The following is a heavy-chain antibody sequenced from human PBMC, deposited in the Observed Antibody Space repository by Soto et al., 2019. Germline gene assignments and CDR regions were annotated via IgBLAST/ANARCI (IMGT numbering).Heavy chain of an antibody. V-gene: IGHV3-66*01. Sequence: EGLPTESGGGLVQPGGSLRLSCTASEFSVSSSYMNWVRQTPEKGLEWLSAIYRSGTTYYANSVKGRFSISRDTSKNTVYLQMNSLRAEDTAIYYCTRAKGFGDYDHDAFDIWGRGTMVTVSS. J-gene: IGHJ3*02. D-gene: IGHD4-17*01. CDR3: TRAKGFGDYDHDAFDI. CDR2: IYRSGTT. CDR1: EFSVSSSY.